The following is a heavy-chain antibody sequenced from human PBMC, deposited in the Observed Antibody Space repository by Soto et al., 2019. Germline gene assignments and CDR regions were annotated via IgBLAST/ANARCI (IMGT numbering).Heavy chain of an antibody. V-gene: IGHV4-59*12. CDR2: IYYSGRT. D-gene: IGHD4-17*01. J-gene: IGHJ4*02. CDR3: ARSEATVLDN. Sequence: SETLSLTCTVSGGSISSYYWSWIRQPPGKGLEWIGYIYYSGRTNYNPSLKSRVTISVDKSKNHFSLKLSSVTAADTAVYYCARSEATVLDNWGQGTLVTVSS. CDR1: GGSISSYY.